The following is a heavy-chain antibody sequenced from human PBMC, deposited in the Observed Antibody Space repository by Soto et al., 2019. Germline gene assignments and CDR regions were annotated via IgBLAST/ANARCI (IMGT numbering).Heavy chain of an antibody. CDR3: DSELSGYRYGPGEVY. V-gene: IGHV4-30-4*01. CDR1: GGSISSSSYY. Sequence: QVHLQESGPGLVKPSQTLSLTCTVSGGSISSSSYYWSWIRQPPGEGLEWIGYIFYSGSVYYNPSLVSGVTRSVDSSKNQFSLNLNSVTAADTAVYFCDSELSGYRYGPGEVYWGQGILVTVSS. CDR2: IFYSGSV. J-gene: IGHJ4*02. D-gene: IGHD5-18*01.